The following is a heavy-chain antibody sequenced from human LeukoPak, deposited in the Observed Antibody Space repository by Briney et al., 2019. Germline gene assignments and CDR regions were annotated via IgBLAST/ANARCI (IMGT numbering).Heavy chain of an antibody. Sequence: GGSLRLSCAASGFTFDDYAMHWVRQAPGKGLEWDSGISWNSGSIGYADSVKGRFTISRDNSKNTLYLQMNSLRAEDTAVYYCAKAQTNWGTPFDYWGQGTLVTVSS. CDR1: GFTFDDYA. V-gene: IGHV3-9*01. CDR2: ISWNSGSI. CDR3: AKAQTNWGTPFDY. J-gene: IGHJ4*02. D-gene: IGHD7-27*01.